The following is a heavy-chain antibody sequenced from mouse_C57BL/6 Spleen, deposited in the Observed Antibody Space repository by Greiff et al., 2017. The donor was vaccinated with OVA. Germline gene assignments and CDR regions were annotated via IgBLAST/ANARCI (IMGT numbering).Heavy chain of an antibody. Sequence: EVMLVESGAELVRPGASVKLSCTASGFNIKDDYMHWVKQRPEQGLEWIGWIDPENGDTEYASKFQGKATITADTSSNTAYLQLSSLTSEDTAVYYCTTQTAQAPLAYWGQGTLVTVSA. CDR2: IDPENGDT. V-gene: IGHV14-4*01. CDR3: TTQTAQAPLAY. D-gene: IGHD3-2*02. J-gene: IGHJ3*01. CDR1: GFNIKDDY.